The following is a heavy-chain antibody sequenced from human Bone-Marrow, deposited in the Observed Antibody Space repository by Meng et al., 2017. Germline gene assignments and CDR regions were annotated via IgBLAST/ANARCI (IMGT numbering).Heavy chain of an antibody. J-gene: IGHJ4*02. Sequence: GESLKISCAASGFTFSSYAMSWVRQAPGKGLEWVSAISGSGGSTYYADPVKGRFTISRDNSKNALYLQMNSLRAEDTAVYYCAKDYLGIADPYYFDYWGQGTLVTVSS. CDR2: ISGSGGST. D-gene: IGHD6-13*01. V-gene: IGHV3-23*01. CDR1: GFTFSSYA. CDR3: AKDYLGIADPYYFDY.